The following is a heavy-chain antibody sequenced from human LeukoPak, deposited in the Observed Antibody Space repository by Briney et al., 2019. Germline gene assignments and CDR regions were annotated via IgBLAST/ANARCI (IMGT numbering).Heavy chain of an antibody. J-gene: IGHJ4*02. CDR3: ARNRYSSSWFLFDS. V-gene: IGHV4-59*01. D-gene: IGHD6-13*01. CDR1: GGSISSYY. CDR2: IFYSGSA. Sequence: SETLSLTCTVSGGSISSYYWSWIRQPPGRGLQWIGYIFYSGSANYNLSLKSPVTISVDTSKNQFSLKLRSVTAADTAVYYCARNRYSSSWFLFDSWGQGTRVTVPS.